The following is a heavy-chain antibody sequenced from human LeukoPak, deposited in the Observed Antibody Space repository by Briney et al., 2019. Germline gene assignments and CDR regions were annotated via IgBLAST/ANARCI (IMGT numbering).Heavy chain of an antibody. CDR1: GFTFSNYW. V-gene: IGHV3-7*01. D-gene: IGHD2-2*02. J-gene: IGHJ6*02. CDR3: ARDRRYCSSTSCYTGYYYYGMDV. Sequence: PGGSLRLSCAASGFTFSNYWMSWVRQAPGKGLEWVANIRADGSDKYYVDSMKGRFTISRDNAKNSLYLQMNSLRAEDTAVYYCARDRRYCSSTSCYTGYYYYGMDVWGQGTTVTVSS. CDR2: IRADGSDK.